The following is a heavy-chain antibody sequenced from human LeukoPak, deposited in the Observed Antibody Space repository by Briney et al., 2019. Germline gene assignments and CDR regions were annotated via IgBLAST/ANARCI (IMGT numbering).Heavy chain of an antibody. V-gene: IGHV3-30-3*01. CDR2: ISYDGNNK. CDR3: HSGTGSFDV. D-gene: IGHD3-10*01. Sequence: PGSSLRLSCAASGFTFSNYAVQWVRQAPGKGLEWVAVISYDGNNKDYADSVKGRFTISRDNSKNTLYLQMSSLIPEDTAVYYCHSGTGSFDVWGPGTMVAVSS. CDR1: GFTFSNYA. J-gene: IGHJ3*01.